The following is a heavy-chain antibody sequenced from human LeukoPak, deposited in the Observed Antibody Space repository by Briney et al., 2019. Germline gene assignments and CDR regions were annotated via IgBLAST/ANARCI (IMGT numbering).Heavy chain of an antibody. Sequence: GGSLRVSCAASRFTFSSYSMNWVRQAPGKGLNWVSSISSFGSNIFYADSVNSRFTISRDNAKNSLYLQMNSLRVEDTAVYYCARVPPRIRGGTFDIWGQGTMVTVSS. D-gene: IGHD2-15*01. CDR2: ISSFGSNI. CDR3: ARVPPRIRGGTFDI. V-gene: IGHV3-21*01. CDR1: RFTFSSYS. J-gene: IGHJ3*02.